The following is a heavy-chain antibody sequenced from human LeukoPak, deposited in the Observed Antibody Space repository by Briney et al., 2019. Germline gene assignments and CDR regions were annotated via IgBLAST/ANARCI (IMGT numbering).Heavy chain of an antibody. CDR2: MNPNSGNT. CDR1: GSTFTTYD. Sequence: ASVKVSCKASGSTFTTYDINWVRQATGQGLEWMGWMNPNSGNTGYAQKFQGRVTMTRSTSISTAYMELSSLTSEDTAVYYCARVGQVVSVDYWGQGTLVTVSS. V-gene: IGHV1-8*01. D-gene: IGHD6-6*01. CDR3: ARVGQVVSVDY. J-gene: IGHJ4*02.